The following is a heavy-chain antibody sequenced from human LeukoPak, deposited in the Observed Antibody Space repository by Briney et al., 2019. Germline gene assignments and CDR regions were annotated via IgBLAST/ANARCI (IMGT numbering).Heavy chain of an antibody. J-gene: IGHJ4*02. D-gene: IGHD6-19*01. CDR2: ISGSGGST. CDR1: GFTFNTYA. V-gene: IGHV3-23*01. CDR3: AKYTAYSTGWPSY. Sequence: GGSLRLSCAASGFTFNTYAMSWVRQAPGKGLEWVSTISGSGGSTYYADSVKGRFTISRDNSKNTLYLQMNSLRAEDTAVYYCAKYTAYSTGWPSYWGQGTLVTVS.